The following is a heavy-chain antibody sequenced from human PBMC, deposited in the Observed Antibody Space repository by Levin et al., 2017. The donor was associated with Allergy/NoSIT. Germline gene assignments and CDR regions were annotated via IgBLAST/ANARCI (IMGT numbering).Heavy chain of an antibody. V-gene: IGHV3-30-3*01. CDR1: GFTFSSYA. J-gene: IGHJ4*02. CDR2: ISYDGSNK. Sequence: GGSLRLSCAASGFTFSSYAMHWVRQAPGKGLEWVAVISYDGSNKYYADSVKGRFTISRDNSKNTLYLQMNSLRAEDTAVYYCAREGQWLVVFDYWGQGTLVTVSS. D-gene: IGHD6-19*01. CDR3: AREGQWLVVFDY.